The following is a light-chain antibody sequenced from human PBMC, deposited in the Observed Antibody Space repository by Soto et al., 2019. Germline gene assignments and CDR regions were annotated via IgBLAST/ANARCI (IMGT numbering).Light chain of an antibody. CDR2: DAF. Sequence: IVLTQSPGTLSVPPFERATLSCRASQSVSTSYVAWYQQKFGQAPRLLIYDAFSRATGIPDRFSASGSGTDFTLTISRLEPEDFAVYYCQQYKTFGQGTKVDIK. J-gene: IGKJ1*01. CDR3: QQYKT. V-gene: IGKV3-20*01. CDR1: QSVSTSY.